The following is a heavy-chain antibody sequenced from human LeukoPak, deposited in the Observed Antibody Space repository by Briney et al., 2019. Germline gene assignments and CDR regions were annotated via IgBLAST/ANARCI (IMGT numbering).Heavy chain of an antibody. J-gene: IGHJ6*03. CDR2: IYYSGST. CDR3: ARTTALVFYYYYYMDV. CDR1: GGSISSYY. Sequence: SETLSLTCTVSGGSISSYYWSWIRQPPGKGLEWIGYIYYSGSTNYNPSLKSRVTISVDTSKNQFSLKLSSVTAADTAVYYCARTTALVFYYYYYMDVWGKGTTVTVSS. V-gene: IGHV4-59*01. D-gene: IGHD5-18*01.